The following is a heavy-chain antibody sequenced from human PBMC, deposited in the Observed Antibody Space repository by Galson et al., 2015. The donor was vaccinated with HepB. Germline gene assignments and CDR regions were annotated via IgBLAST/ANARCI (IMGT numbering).Heavy chain of an antibody. CDR1: GGSISSGDYY. V-gene: IGHV4-30-4*01. D-gene: IGHD6-19*01. J-gene: IGHJ4*02. CDR2: IYYSGST. Sequence: TLSLTCTVSGGSISSGDYYWSWIRQPPGKGLEWIGDIYYSGSTDYNPSLKSRITMSVDTSKNQFSLNLRSVTATDTAVYYCARETLDSSGWVRGYYFDFWGQGALVTVSS. CDR3: ARETLDSSGWVRGYYFDF.